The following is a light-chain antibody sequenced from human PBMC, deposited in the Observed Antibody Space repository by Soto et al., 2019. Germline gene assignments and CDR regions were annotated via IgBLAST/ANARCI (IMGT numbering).Light chain of an antibody. Sequence: EIVLTQSPGTLSLPPGERATLSCRASQSVSSSFLAWYQQKPGQAPRLLIYGASSRATGIPDRFSGSGSGTDFTLTISRLEPEDFAVYYCQQYGSFTGAFGGGTKVEIK. CDR2: GAS. CDR3: QQYGSFTGA. CDR1: QSVSSSF. J-gene: IGKJ4*01. V-gene: IGKV3-20*01.